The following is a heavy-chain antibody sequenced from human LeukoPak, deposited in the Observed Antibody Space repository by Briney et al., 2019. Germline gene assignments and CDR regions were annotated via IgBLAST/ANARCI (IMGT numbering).Heavy chain of an antibody. J-gene: IGHJ4*02. D-gene: IGHD3-3*01. CDR1: GFTVNNYY. CDR3: ARMFGGHYYGYYFDY. CDR2: LYSGGMT. V-gene: IGHV3-53*01. Sequence: GGSLRLSCAASGFTVNNYYMTWVRQAPGKGLECVSILYSGGMTYYADSVKGRFTISTDTSKNTVNLQMNSLRAEDTAIYYCARMFGGHYYGYYFDYWGQGSMLSVSS.